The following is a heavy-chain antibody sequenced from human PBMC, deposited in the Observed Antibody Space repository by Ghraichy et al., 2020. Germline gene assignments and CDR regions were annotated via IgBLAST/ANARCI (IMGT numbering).Heavy chain of an antibody. CDR1: GFTFSSYG. V-gene: IGHV3-33*01. CDR3: ATVSDTGTTDFDY. D-gene: IGHD1-1*01. Sequence: LSLTCAASGFTFSSYGMHWVRQAPGKGLEWVAVIWYDGSNKYYADSVKGRFTISRDNSMNTLYLQMNSLRAEDTAVYYCATVSDTGTTDFDYWGQGTLVTVSS. CDR2: IWYDGSNK. J-gene: IGHJ4*02.